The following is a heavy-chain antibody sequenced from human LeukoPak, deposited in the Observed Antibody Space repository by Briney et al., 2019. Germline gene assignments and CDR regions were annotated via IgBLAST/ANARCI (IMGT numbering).Heavy chain of an antibody. CDR3: ARCPGGSCYLWYFDY. Sequence: PGRSLRLSCAASGFTFDDYGMSWVRQAPGKGLEWVSGINWDGGSTGYADSVKGRFTISRDNAKNSLYLQMNSLGAEDTALYYCARCPGGSCYLWYFDYWGQGTLVTVSS. D-gene: IGHD2-15*01. CDR1: GFTFDDYG. V-gene: IGHV3-20*04. CDR2: INWDGGST. J-gene: IGHJ4*02.